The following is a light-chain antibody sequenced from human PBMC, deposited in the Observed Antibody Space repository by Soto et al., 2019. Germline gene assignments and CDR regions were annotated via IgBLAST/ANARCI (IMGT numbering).Light chain of an antibody. V-gene: IGKV3-15*01. CDR3: QQYNNWPRT. CDR2: GAS. CDR1: QSVSSN. J-gene: IGKJ1*01. Sequence: EIVMTQSPATLSVSPGERATLSCSSSQSVSSNLAWYQQKPGQAPRLLIYGASTRATGIPARFSGSGSGTDFTLTISSLQSEDFAVYYCQQYNNWPRTFGQGTKVDIK.